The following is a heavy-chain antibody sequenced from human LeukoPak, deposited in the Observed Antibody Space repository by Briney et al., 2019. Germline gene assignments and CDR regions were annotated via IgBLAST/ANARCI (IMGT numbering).Heavy chain of an antibody. CDR2: IWHDGSYK. CDR1: EFPFSSYG. J-gene: IGHJ4*02. D-gene: IGHD2-21*01. V-gene: IGHV3-33*01. Sequence: GGSLRLSCAASEFPFSSYGMHWVRQAPGKGLEWVAVIWHDGSYKYYADSVKGRFTISRDNAKNSLYLQMNSLRAEDTAVYYCAREGGDASFDYWGQGTLVTVSS. CDR3: AREGGDASFDY.